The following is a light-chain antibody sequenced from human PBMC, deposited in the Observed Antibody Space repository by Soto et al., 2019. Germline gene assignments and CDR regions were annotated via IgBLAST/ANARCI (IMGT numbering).Light chain of an antibody. CDR1: QTITTMN. V-gene: IGKV3-20*01. CDR3: HQYGSLPLT. J-gene: IGKJ4*01. Sequence: EIGLTQSLGTLSLSPGERATRACRASQTITTMNLAWYQQKPGQAPRLLIYGTSNRATGIPDRFRGSGSGTDFTLTISRLEPEDFVVYYCHQYGSLPLTFGGGAKVEIK. CDR2: GTS.